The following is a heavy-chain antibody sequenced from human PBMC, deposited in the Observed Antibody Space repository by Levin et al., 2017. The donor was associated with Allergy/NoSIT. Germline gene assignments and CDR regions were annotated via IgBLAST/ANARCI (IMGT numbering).Heavy chain of an antibody. V-gene: IGHV4-31*03. CDR1: GDSIRGGNDY. CDR3: AKMEEGQLLKGNWLDP. J-gene: IGHJ5*02. Sequence: PSETLSLTCTVSGDSIRGGNDYWTWIRQHPGKGLEWIGSIYYTGSTYYNPSLKSRATISVDTSKNQFSLSLRSVTTADTAVYYCAKMEEGQLLKGNWLDPWGQGTLVTVSS. D-gene: IGHD4-23*01. CDR2: IYYTGST.